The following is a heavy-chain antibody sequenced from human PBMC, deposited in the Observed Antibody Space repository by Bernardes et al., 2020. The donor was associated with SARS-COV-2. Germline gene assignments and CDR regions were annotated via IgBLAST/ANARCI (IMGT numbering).Heavy chain of an antibody. V-gene: IGHV4-59*01. D-gene: IGHD3-10*01. CDR3: ATTMPGESFDS. CDR2: LSNSLIT. J-gene: IGHJ4*01. Sequence: PGKGLEWIVYLSNSLITYSNPSLKSRVTISVDKSNNQVSLKLNSVTAADAAVYYFATTMPGESFDSWGHGSLVTVSS.